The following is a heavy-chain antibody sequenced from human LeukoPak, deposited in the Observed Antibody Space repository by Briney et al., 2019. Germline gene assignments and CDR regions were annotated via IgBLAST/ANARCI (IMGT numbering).Heavy chain of an antibody. CDR2: IYYSGRT. CDR1: GGSISSYY. D-gene: IGHD2-21*01. V-gene: IGHV4-59*01. Sequence: SETLSLTCTVSGGSISSYYWSWIRQPPGKGLEWIGYIYYSGRTNYNPSLKSRVTISVDTSKNQYSLKLSSVTAADTAVYYCARASASLIHYYGMDVWAKGPRPPSP. J-gene: IGHJ6*02. CDR3: ARASASLIHYYGMDV.